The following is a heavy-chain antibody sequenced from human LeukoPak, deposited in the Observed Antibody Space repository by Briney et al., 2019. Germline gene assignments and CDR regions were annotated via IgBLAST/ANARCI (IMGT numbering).Heavy chain of an antibody. D-gene: IGHD4-11*01. Sequence: ASVKVSCKASGGTFSSYAISWVRQAPGQGLEWMGWINPNSGGTNYAQKFQGRVTMTRDTSISTAYMELSRLRSDDTAVYYCARGTTNMDVWGKGTTVTVSS. CDR3: ARGTTNMDV. J-gene: IGHJ6*03. CDR1: GGTFSSYA. CDR2: INPNSGGT. V-gene: IGHV1-2*02.